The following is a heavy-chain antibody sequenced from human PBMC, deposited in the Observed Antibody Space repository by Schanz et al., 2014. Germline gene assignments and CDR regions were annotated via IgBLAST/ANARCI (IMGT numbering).Heavy chain of an antibody. CDR3: ARPSGSYFWAFDI. CDR1: GFTFGTFW. D-gene: IGHD3-10*01. V-gene: IGHV3-66*01. Sequence: EVQLVGSGGGLVQPGGSLRLSCAASGFTFGTFWMSWVRQAPGKGLEWVSIIYPDGSTNYGDSMKGRFTVSRDEWKNTLYLQMNSLRGEDSAVYYCARPSGSYFWAFDIWGQGTMVTVSS. CDR2: IYPDGST. J-gene: IGHJ3*02.